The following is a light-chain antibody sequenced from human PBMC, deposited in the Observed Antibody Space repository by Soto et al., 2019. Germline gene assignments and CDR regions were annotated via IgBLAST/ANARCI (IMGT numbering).Light chain of an antibody. V-gene: IGLV1-40*01. Sequence: QSVLTQPPSVSGAPGQRVTISCTGSSANIGAAYNVDWYQQLPGTAPKLLIYGNNNRPSGVPARFSGSKSGTSASLAIAGLQAEDEGDYYCSTYTKADTLVFGGGTQLTVL. CDR1: SANIGAAYN. CDR3: STYTKADTLV. CDR2: GNN. J-gene: IGLJ7*01.